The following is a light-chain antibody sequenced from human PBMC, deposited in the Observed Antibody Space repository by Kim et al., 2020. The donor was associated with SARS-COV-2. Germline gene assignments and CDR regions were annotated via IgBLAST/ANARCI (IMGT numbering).Light chain of an antibody. V-gene: IGKV3-15*01. J-gene: IGKJ2*01. CDR3: QQYTNWPPEYT. CDR1: QSVRSN. Sequence: EIVMTQSPDTLSVSPGERATLSCRASQSVRSNLAWYQQKPSQAPRLIIYAASTRATGIPARFSGSGSGTEFTLTISSLQSEDFAVYYCQQYTNWPPEYTFGQGTKLEIK. CDR2: AAS.